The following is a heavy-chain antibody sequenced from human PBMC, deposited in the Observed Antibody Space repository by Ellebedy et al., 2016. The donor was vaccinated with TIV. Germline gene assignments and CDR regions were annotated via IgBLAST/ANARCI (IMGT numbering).Heavy chain of an antibody. CDR3: VKDRGLIQLDNAFDI. Sequence: GESLKISCSASGFTFSNYAMRWVRQAPGKGLDLVSAIDSDGGGTYYADSVKGSFTISRDNSKNTLDLQMNSLRAEDTAVYYCVKDRGLIQLDNAFDIWGQGTMVTVSS. V-gene: IGHV3-64D*09. CDR2: IDSDGGGT. J-gene: IGHJ3*02. CDR1: GFTFSNYA. D-gene: IGHD5-18*01.